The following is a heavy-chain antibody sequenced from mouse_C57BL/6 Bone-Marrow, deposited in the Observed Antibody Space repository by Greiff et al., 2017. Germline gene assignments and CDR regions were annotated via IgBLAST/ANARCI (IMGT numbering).Heavy chain of an antibody. J-gene: IGHJ1*03. Sequence: DVKLVESGGGLVQPGESLKLSCESNEYEFPSHDMSWVRKTPEKRLELVAAINSDGGSTYYPDTMERRFIISRDNTKKTLYLQMSSLRSEDTALYYCARQRYYGSVWYFDVWGTGTTVTVSS. D-gene: IGHD1-1*01. V-gene: IGHV5-2*01. CDR2: INSDGGST. CDR1: EYEFPSHD. CDR3: ARQRYYGSVWYFDV.